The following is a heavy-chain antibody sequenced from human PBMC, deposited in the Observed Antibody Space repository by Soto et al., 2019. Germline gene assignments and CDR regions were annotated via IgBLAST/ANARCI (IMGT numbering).Heavy chain of an antibody. Sequence: SETLSVTCTVSGDSVTSVSDYWSWIRQPPGKGLEWIGYIYYSGSADYNPSLGSRVTISIDTSKNQFSLKLTSVTAADTVVYYCARGVGFGYYYYHMDLWGQGTTVTVSS. D-gene: IGHD3-10*01. V-gene: IGHV4-61*01. CDR2: IYYSGSA. CDR3: ARGVGFGYYYYHMDL. J-gene: IGHJ6*02. CDR1: GDSVTSVSDY.